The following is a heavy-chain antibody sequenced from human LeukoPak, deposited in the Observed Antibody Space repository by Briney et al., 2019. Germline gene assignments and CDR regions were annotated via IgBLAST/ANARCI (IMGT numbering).Heavy chain of an antibody. Sequence: ASVKVSCKASGYTLTGYYMHWVRQAPGQGLEWMGWINPNSGGTNYAQKFQGRVTMTRDTSISTAYMELSRLRSDDTAVYYCARERYSSSWPNWFDPWGQGTLVTVSS. J-gene: IGHJ5*02. CDR3: ARERYSSSWPNWFDP. D-gene: IGHD6-13*01. CDR1: GYTLTGYY. CDR2: INPNSGGT. V-gene: IGHV1-2*02.